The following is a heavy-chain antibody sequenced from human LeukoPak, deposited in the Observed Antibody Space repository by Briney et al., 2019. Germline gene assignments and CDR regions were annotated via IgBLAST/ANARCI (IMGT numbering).Heavy chain of an antibody. D-gene: IGHD1-26*01. Sequence: SETLSLTCTVSGGSFSSSTYYWGWIRQPPGKGLEWIGNIYYSGSTYYNPSLKSRVTISVDTSKNQFSLKLSSVTAADTAVYYCARDLGVGAPVDYWGQGTLVTVSS. CDR1: GGSFSSSTYY. CDR3: ARDLGVGAPVDY. CDR2: IYYSGST. J-gene: IGHJ4*02. V-gene: IGHV4-39*07.